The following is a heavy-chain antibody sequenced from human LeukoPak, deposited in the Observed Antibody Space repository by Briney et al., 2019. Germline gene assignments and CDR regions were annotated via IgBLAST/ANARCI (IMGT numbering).Heavy chain of an antibody. J-gene: IGHJ4*02. CDR1: GFTFSSYS. Sequence: GGSLRLSCAASGFTFSSYSMNWVRQAPGKGLEWVSSISSSSSYIYYADSVKGRFTISRDNAKNSLYLQMNSLRAEDTAVYYCAREGQQLVSFDYWGRGTLVTVSS. D-gene: IGHD6-13*01. V-gene: IGHV3-21*01. CDR3: AREGQQLVSFDY. CDR2: ISSSSSYI.